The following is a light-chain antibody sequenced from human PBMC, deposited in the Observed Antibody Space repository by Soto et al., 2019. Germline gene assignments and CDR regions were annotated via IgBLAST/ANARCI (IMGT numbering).Light chain of an antibody. CDR2: DAS. CDR1: QSISSH. CDR3: QQRSNWPLT. V-gene: IGKV3-11*01. J-gene: IGKJ4*01. Sequence: EIVLTQSPATLSLSPGERATLSCRASQSISSHFAWYQQKGGQAPRLLIYDASNRATGVPVRFSGSGSGTDFTLTISSLEPEDFAIYYCQQRSNWPLTFGGGTRVEIK.